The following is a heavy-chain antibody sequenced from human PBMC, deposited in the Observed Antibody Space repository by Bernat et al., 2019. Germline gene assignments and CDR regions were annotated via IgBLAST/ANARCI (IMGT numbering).Heavy chain of an antibody. CDR1: GFTFSNYA. V-gene: IGHV3-23*01. D-gene: IGHD1-26*01. CDR3: AKMSGTYLSTNYFDS. J-gene: IGHJ4*02. CDR2: ISDGGGTT. Sequence: ELQLLESGGGLVQPGGSLRLSCVASGFTFSNYAMTWVRQAPGKGLEWVSGISDGGGTTYYTDSVKGRFTISRDNSKNTLYLKMNSLGAEDTAVYYCAKMSGTYLSTNYFDSWGQGTLVTVSS.